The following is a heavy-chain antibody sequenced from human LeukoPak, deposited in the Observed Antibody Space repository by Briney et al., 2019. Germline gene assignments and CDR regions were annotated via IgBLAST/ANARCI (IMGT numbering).Heavy chain of an antibody. CDR2: ISYDGSNK. V-gene: IGHV3-30*09. CDR3: AKDLHDYGDYVFWYFDL. CDR1: GFTFSSYA. J-gene: IGHJ2*01. D-gene: IGHD4-17*01. Sequence: GGSLRLSCAASGFTFSSYAMHWVRQAPGKGLEWVAVISYDGSNKYYADSVKGRFAVSRDNSKNRLYLQMNSLRAEDTAVYYCAKDLHDYGDYVFWYFDLWGRGTLVTVSS.